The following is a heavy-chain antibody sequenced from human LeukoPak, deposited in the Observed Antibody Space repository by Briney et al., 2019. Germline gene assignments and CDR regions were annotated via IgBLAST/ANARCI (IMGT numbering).Heavy chain of an antibody. V-gene: IGHV3-9*01. CDR2: ISWNSGSI. CDR1: GFTFDDYA. Sequence: GGSLRLSCAPSGFTFDDYAMHWVRQAPGKGLEWVSGISWNSGSIGYADSVKGRFTISRDNAKNSLYLQMNSLRAEDTALYYWAKDVTVTTTNYFDYWFQGTLVTVS. D-gene: IGHD4-17*01. CDR3: AKDVTVTTTNYFDY. J-gene: IGHJ4*02.